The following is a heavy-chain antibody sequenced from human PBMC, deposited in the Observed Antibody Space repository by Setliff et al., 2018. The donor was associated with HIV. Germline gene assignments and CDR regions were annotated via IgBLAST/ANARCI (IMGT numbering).Heavy chain of an antibody. CDR2: INSDGSTT. CDR3: ARGNFIVPGSREFDS. V-gene: IGHV3-74*01. J-gene: IGHJ4*02. Sequence: GGSLRLSCAASGFTFSNYWMHWVRQPPGKGLVWVSRINSDGSTTNYADSVKGRFTIFRDDAKDTLYLQMTSLRAGDTGFYCCARGNFIVPGSREFDSWGQGTLVTVS. CDR1: GFTFSNYW. D-gene: IGHD2-2*01.